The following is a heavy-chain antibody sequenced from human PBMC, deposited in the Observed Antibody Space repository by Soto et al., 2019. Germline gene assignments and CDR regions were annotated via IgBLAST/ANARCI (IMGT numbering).Heavy chain of an antibody. CDR1: GFTVSSNY. CDR3: ARDRASPYDYYYYYGMDV. CDR2: IYSGGST. J-gene: IGHJ6*02. D-gene: IGHD4-17*01. Sequence: GGSLRLFCAASGFTVSSNYMSWVRQAPGKGLEWVSVIYSGGSTYYADSVKGRFTISRDNSKNTLYLQMNSLRAEDTAVYYCARDRASPYDYYYYYGMDVWGQGTTVTVSS. V-gene: IGHV3-53*01.